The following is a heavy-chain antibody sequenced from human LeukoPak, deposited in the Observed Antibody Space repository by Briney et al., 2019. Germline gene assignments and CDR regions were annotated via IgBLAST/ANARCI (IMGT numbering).Heavy chain of an antibody. V-gene: IGHV4-31*03. J-gene: IGHJ6*04. Sequence: KPSETLSLTCTVSGGSISSGGYYWSWIRQHPGKGLEWIGYIYYSGSTYYNPSLKSRVTISVATSKNQFSLKLSSVTAADTAVYYCAREPYDILTGPYGMDVWGKGTTVTVSS. CDR3: AREPYDILTGPYGMDV. D-gene: IGHD3-9*01. CDR2: IYYSGST. CDR1: GGSISSGGYY.